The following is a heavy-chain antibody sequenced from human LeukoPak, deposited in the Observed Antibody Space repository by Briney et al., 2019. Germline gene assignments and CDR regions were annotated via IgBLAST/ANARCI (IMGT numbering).Heavy chain of an antibody. CDR2: IIPIFGTA. CDR3: ARVAVTTFYYFDY. D-gene: IGHD4-11*01. CDR1: GYTFTSYA. V-gene: IGHV1-69*05. Sequence: GASVKVSCKASGYTFTSYAMNWVRQAPGQGLEWMGGIIPIFGTANYAQKFQGRVTITTDESTSTAYMELSSLRSEDTAVYYCARVAVTTFYYFDYWGQGTLVTVSS. J-gene: IGHJ4*02.